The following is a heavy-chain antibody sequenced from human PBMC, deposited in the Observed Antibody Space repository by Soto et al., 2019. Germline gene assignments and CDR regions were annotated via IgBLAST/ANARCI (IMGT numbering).Heavy chain of an antibody. D-gene: IGHD3-3*01. CDR3: ARGRDRAPPGVAAFDY. CDR1: GGTFSSYA. J-gene: IGHJ4*02. Sequence: SVKVSCKASGGTFSSYAISWVRQAPGQGREWMGGIIPIFGTANYAQKFQGRVTITADESTSTAYMELSSLRSEDTAVYYCARGRDRAPPGVAAFDYWGQGTLVTVSS. V-gene: IGHV1-69*13. CDR2: IIPIFGTA.